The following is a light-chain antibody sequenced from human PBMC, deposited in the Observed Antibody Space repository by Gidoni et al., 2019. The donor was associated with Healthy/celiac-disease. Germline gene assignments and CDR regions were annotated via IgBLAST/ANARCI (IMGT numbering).Light chain of an antibody. Sequence: QSVLTQPPSVPGAPGQRVPVSCTGTSSNIGAGYDVHWYQQLPGTAPNLLIYGNSNRPSGVPDRFSGSRSGTSASLAITGLQAEDEADYYCQSYDSSLSGVVFGGGTKLTVL. CDR3: QSYDSSLSGVV. CDR2: GNS. CDR1: SSNIGAGYD. V-gene: IGLV1-40*01. J-gene: IGLJ2*01.